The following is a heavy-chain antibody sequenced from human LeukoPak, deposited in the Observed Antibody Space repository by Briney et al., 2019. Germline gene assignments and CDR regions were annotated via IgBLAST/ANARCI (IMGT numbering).Heavy chain of an antibody. D-gene: IGHD5-24*01. V-gene: IGHV2-5*02. J-gene: IGHJ4*02. CDR1: GFSLSTSGVG. CDR3: AHPVVDGYNEYFDY. Sequence: NVSGPTLVNPTQTLTLTCTFSGFSLSTSGVGVGWIRQPPGQALEWLALIYWDDDKRYSPSLKSRLTITKDTSKNQVVLTMTNMDPVDTATYYCAHPVVDGYNEYFDYWGQGTLVTVSS. CDR2: IYWDDDK.